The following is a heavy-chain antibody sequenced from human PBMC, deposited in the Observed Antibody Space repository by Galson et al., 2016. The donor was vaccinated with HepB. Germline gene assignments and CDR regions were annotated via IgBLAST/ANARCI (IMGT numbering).Heavy chain of an antibody. CDR1: GASFSSFH. J-gene: IGHJ4*02. Sequence: SETLSLTCGVYGASFSSFHWGWIRQPPGKGLELIGEINDSGRTNYNPSLKSRVTISIDTSKGQLSLNMNFVTATDTAVYYCARLVWSGYFFDFWGQGTLVTVSS. V-gene: IGHV4-34*01. CDR2: INDSGRT. D-gene: IGHD3-3*01. CDR3: ARLVWSGYFFDF.